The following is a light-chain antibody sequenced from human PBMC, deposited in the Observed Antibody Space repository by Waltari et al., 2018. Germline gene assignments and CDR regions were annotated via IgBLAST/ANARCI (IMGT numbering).Light chain of an antibody. V-gene: IGLV1-51*01. CDR3: GTWDSSMSVGV. Sequence: QSVLTQPPSVSAASGQKVTISCSGSSPNIGKNYVSWYQQFPGTAPKLLIYEEDKRRSGISGRFSGCKSGTSATLDIHGLQTGDEADYYCGTWDSSMSVGVLGGGTKVTVL. CDR1: SPNIGKNY. J-gene: IGLJ2*01. CDR2: EED.